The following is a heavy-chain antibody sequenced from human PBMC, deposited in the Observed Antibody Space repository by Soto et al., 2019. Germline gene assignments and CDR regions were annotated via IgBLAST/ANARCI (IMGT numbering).Heavy chain of an antibody. CDR2: IHYSGST. V-gene: IGHV4-61*03. CDR1: GGSVNIGTYY. CDR3: AKGSQYDILTAHHAFES. J-gene: IGHJ4*02. D-gene: IGHD3-9*01. Sequence: PSETLSLTCTVPGGSVNIGTYYWSWIRQPPGKGLVWIWFIHYSGSTNYNPSLKSRVTMSVDTSRNTLHLEMKRLRADDTAVYYCAKGSQYDILTAHHAFESWGQGTLVTVSS.